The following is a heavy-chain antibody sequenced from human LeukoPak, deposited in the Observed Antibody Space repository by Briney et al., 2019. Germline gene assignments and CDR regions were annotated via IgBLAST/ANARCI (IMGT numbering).Heavy chain of an antibody. D-gene: IGHD3-22*01. Sequence: GGSLRLSRAASGLTVSSNYMSWVRQAPGKGLEWVSGINSGGSTSYTDSVKGRFTISRDNSKNTLYLQMNSLRAEDTAVYYCARDIELSYYDSVGYYYWGQGTLVTVSS. CDR3: ARDIELSYYDSVGYYY. CDR1: GLTVSSNY. J-gene: IGHJ4*02. V-gene: IGHV3-53*01. CDR2: INSGGST.